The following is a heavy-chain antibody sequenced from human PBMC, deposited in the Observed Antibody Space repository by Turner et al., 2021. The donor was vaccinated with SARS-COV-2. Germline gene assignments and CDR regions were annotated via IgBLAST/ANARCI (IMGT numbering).Heavy chain of an antibody. Sequence: EVQLLESGGGLVQPGGSLRLSCAACGFTFSSYAMSWVRQAPGKGLEWVSAINGSGGSTYYADSVKGRFTISRDNSKNTLYLQMNSLRAEDTAVYYCAKADRIMIVVVITLFDYWGQGTLVTVSS. V-gene: IGHV3-23*01. CDR2: INGSGGST. J-gene: IGHJ4*02. D-gene: IGHD3-22*01. CDR1: GFTFSSYA. CDR3: AKADRIMIVVVITLFDY.